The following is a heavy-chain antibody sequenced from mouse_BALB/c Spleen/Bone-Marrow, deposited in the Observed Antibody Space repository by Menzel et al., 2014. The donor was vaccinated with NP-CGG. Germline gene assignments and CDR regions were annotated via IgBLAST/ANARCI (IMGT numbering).Heavy chain of an antibody. V-gene: IGHV5-6*02. CDR1: GFTFSSYG. J-gene: IGHJ4*01. CDR3: AIRGTTVQYFFPMDF. CDR2: ISSGGSYT. D-gene: IGHD1-1*01. Sequence: EVKLVESGGDLVKPGGSLKLSCAASGFTFSSYGMSWVRQTPDKRLEWVATISSGGSYTYYPDSVKGRFTISRDNANNSLYLQMSSLKSEDSAMYFFAIRGTTVQYFFPMDFWGQGPSVTVSS.